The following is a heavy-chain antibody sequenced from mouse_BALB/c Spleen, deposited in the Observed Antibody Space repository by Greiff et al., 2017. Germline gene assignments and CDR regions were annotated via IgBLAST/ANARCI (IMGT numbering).Heavy chain of an antibody. J-gene: IGHJ3*01. CDR2: IWAGGST. D-gene: IGHD1-1*01. V-gene: IGHV2-9*02. CDR1: GFSLTSYG. Sequence: VKLVESGPGLVAPSQSLSITCTVSGFSLTSYGVHWVRQPPGKGLEWLGVIWAGGSTNYNSALMSRLSISKDNSKSQVFLKMNSLQTDDTAMYYGARGAFYYGAWFAYWGQGTLVTVSA. CDR3: ARGAFYYGAWFAY.